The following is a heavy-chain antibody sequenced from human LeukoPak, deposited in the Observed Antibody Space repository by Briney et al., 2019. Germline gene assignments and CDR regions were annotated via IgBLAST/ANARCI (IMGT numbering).Heavy chain of an antibody. Sequence: GGSLRLSCAASGFTFSSYWMSWVRQAPGKGLEWVANMKQDGSEKYYVDSVKGRFTISRDNAKNSLYLQMNSLRAEDTAVYYCARDYLYYYDSSGYYYGYWGQGTLVTVSS. J-gene: IGHJ4*02. CDR3: ARDYLYYYDSSGYYYGY. CDR2: MKQDGSEK. D-gene: IGHD3-22*01. CDR1: GFTFSSYW. V-gene: IGHV3-7*01.